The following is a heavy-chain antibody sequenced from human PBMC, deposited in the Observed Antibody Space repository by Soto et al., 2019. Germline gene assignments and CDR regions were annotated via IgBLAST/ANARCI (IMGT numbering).Heavy chain of an antibody. V-gene: IGHV3-23*01. Sequence: GGSLRLSCAASGFTFSSYSLSWVRQAPGKGLEWVSAISGSGGSTYYADSVKGRFTISRDNSKNTLYLQMNSLRAEDTAVYYCAKGLYDSSGYYYNYYYYGMDVWGQGTTVTVSS. CDR3: AKGLYDSSGYYYNYYYYGMDV. CDR2: ISGSGGST. D-gene: IGHD3-22*01. J-gene: IGHJ6*02. CDR1: GFTFSSYS.